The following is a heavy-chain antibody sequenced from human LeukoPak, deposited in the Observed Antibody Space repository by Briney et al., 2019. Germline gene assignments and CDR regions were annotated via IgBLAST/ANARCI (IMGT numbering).Heavy chain of an antibody. D-gene: IGHD3-9*01. J-gene: IGHJ6*02. Sequence: ASVKVSCKASGYAFTGYNMHWVRQAPGQGLEWMGWINPNSGGTNYAQKFQGRVTMTRDMSISTAYMELSRLTSDDTAVYYCAGWFTITSGDYDILTSSYHRGMDVWGQGTTVTVSS. V-gene: IGHV1-2*02. CDR3: AGWFTITSGDYDILTSSYHRGMDV. CDR1: GYAFTGYN. CDR2: INPNSGGT.